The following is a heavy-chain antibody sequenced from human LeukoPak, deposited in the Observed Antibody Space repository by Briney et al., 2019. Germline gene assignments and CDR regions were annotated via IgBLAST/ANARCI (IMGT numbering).Heavy chain of an antibody. Sequence: PGGSLRLSCAASGFTFSDYYMNWIRQAPGKGLEWVSYITRSGSTICYADSVKGRFTISRDNSKNTLYLQMNSLRAEDTAVYYCARARSSYGYGDAFDIWGQGTMVTVSS. CDR1: GFTFSDYY. CDR3: ARARSSYGYGDAFDI. J-gene: IGHJ3*02. V-gene: IGHV3-11*04. CDR2: ITRSGSTI. D-gene: IGHD5-18*01.